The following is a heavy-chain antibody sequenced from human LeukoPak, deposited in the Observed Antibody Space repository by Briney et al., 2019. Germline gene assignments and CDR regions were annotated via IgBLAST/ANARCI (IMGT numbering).Heavy chain of an antibody. CDR1: GGTFSSYA. V-gene: IGHV1-69*04. Sequence: ASVKVSCKASGGTFSSYAISWVRQAPGQGLEWMGRIIPILGIANYAQKFQGRVTITADKSTSTAYMELSSLRSEDTAVYYCAREGTGSKSSGFDYWGQGTLVTVSS. D-gene: IGHD1-1*01. CDR2: IIPILGIA. CDR3: AREGTGSKSSGFDY. J-gene: IGHJ4*02.